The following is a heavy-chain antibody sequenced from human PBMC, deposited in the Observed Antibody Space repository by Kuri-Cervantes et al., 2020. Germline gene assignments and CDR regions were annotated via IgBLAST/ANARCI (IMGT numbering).Heavy chain of an antibody. Sequence: GESLKISCAASGFTFSSYWMSWVRQAPGKGLEWVGRIKSKTDGGTTDYAAPVKGRFTISRDDSRNTLYLQMNSLRAEDTAVYYCARWFSFSFDYWGQGTLVTVSS. V-gene: IGHV3-15*01. J-gene: IGHJ4*02. CDR2: IKSKTDGGTT. CDR3: ARWFSFSFDY. CDR1: GFTFSSYW. D-gene: IGHD5-24*01.